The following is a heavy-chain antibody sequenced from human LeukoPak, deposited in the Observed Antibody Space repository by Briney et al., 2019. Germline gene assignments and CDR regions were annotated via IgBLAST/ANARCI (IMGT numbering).Heavy chain of an antibody. J-gene: IGHJ4*02. V-gene: IGHV1-69*10. Sequence: SVKVSCKASGYTFTSYYMHWVRQAPGQGLEWMGGIIPILGIANYAQKFQGRVTITADKSTSTAYMELSSLRSEDTAVYYCARALAGSRSYFDYWGQGTLVTVSS. CDR2: IIPILGIA. D-gene: IGHD6-13*01. CDR1: GYTFTSYY. CDR3: ARALAGSRSYFDY.